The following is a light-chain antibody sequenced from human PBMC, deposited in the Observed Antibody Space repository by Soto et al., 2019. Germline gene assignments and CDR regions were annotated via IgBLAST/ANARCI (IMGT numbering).Light chain of an antibody. Sequence: QSALTQPPSVSGSPGQSVTISCTGTSSDVGSYNRLSWYQQPPGTAPKLIMYEVTNRPSAVSNRFSGSKSGNTASLTISGLQAEDEADYYCSSYTTSNTLVFGGGTKVTVL. CDR2: EVT. V-gene: IGLV2-18*02. CDR1: SSDVGSYNR. CDR3: SSYTTSNTLV. J-gene: IGLJ2*01.